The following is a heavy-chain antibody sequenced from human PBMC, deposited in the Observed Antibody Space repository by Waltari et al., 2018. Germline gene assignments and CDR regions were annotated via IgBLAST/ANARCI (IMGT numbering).Heavy chain of an antibody. Sequence: QVQLVQSGAEVKKPGSSVKVSCKASGGTFSSYAISWVRPAPGQGLEWMGGIIPIFGTANYAQKFKGRVTITADESTSTAYMELSSLRSEDTAVYYCARSAQQLVRYYYYMDVWGKGTTVTISS. CDR1: GGTFSSYA. CDR2: IIPIFGTA. V-gene: IGHV1-69*12. J-gene: IGHJ6*03. CDR3: ARSAQQLVRYYYYMDV. D-gene: IGHD6-6*01.